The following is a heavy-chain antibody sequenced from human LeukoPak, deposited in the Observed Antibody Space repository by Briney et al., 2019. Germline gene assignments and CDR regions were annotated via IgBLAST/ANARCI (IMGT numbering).Heavy chain of an antibody. CDR3: ARSPIVVVVAAPSSSAFDI. D-gene: IGHD2-15*01. CDR2: IIPILGIA. V-gene: IGHV1-69*04. CDR1: GGTFSSYA. Sequence: SVKVSWKGSGGTFSSYAISRVRQAPGQGLEWVGKIIPILGIANYAQKFQGRVTITADKSTSTAYMELSSLRSEDTAVYYCARSPIVVVVAAPSSSAFDIWGQGTMVTVSS. J-gene: IGHJ3*02.